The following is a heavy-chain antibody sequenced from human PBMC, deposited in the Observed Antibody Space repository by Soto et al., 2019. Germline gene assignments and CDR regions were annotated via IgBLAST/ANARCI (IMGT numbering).Heavy chain of an antibody. CDR2: ISSSDSTI. J-gene: IGHJ4*02. CDR3: AKAGSDWDYFDY. Sequence: PGGSLRLSCAASGFTFTGCFMTWIRQAPGKGLEWISYISSSDSTIYYADSVKGRFTISRDNAKKSLYLQMNSLRAEDTAVYYCAKAGSDWDYFDYWGQGTLVTVSS. V-gene: IGHV3-11*01. D-gene: IGHD3-9*01. CDR1: GFTFTGCF.